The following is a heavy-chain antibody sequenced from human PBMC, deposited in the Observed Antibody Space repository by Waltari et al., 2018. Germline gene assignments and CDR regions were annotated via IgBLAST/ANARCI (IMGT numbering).Heavy chain of an antibody. Sequence: QVQLVESGGGVVQPGRSLRLSCSASGFTFSSSGMHWASQAPGKGLEWVAVISYDGSNKYYADSVKGRFTISRDNSKNTLYLQMNSLRAEDTAVYYCAKVLSGHFDYWGQGTLVTVSS. V-gene: IGHV3-30*18. J-gene: IGHJ4*02. D-gene: IGHD3-10*01. CDR2: ISYDGSNK. CDR3: AKVLSGHFDY. CDR1: GFTFSSSG.